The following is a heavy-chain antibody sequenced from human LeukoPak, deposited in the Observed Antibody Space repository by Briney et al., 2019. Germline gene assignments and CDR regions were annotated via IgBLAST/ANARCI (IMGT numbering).Heavy chain of an antibody. CDR1: GFTFSSYE. CDR3: ARDRGWYSDY. J-gene: IGHJ4*02. V-gene: IGHV3-33*08. CDR2: IWFDGSKK. D-gene: IGHD6-19*01. Sequence: GRSLRLSCAASGFTFSSYEMNWVRQAPGKGLEWVAVIWFDGSKKHYADSVQGRFTISRDNSKNTLFLQMDSLGAEDTAIYHCARDRGWYSDYWGQGTLVTVSS.